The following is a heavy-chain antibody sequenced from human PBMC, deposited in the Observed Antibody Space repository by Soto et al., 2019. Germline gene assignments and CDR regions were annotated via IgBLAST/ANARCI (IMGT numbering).Heavy chain of an antibody. D-gene: IGHD2-8*02. CDR1: GFSFSNHW. CDR2: INYDGRST. V-gene: IGHV3-74*01. J-gene: IGHJ5*02. CDR3: AREGGPYCPGISCLRPFDT. Sequence: QLVESGGGLVQPGGSRRLSCAASGFSFSNHWMHWVRQAPGKGPVWAPRINYDGRSTTYADSVKGRFTISRDNAKSTLYLQMNSLGAEDTAVYYCAREGGPYCPGISCLRPFDTWGQGALVTVS.